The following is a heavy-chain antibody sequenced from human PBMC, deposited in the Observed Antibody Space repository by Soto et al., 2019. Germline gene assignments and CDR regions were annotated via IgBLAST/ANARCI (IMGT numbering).Heavy chain of an antibody. V-gene: IGHV5-51*01. CDR3: ARPYAPYYYYYGMDV. CDR1: GYSLTSYW. D-gene: IGHD4-17*01. Sequence: GESLKISCKGSGYSLTSYWISWGRQSPAKGPEWMGIIYPGDSDTRYSPSFQGQVTISADKCISTAYLQWSSLKASDTAMYYCARPYAPYYYYYGMDVWGQGTTVTVSS. CDR2: IYPGDSDT. J-gene: IGHJ6*02.